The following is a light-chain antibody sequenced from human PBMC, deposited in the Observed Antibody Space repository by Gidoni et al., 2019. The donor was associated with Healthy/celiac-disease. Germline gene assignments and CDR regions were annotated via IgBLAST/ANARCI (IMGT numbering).Light chain of an antibody. CDR3: MQALQTPRT. V-gene: IGKV2-28*01. J-gene: IGKJ3*01. Sequence: DSVMTQCPLPPPVPPGEPAAISCRSSQSLLHSNGSNYLDWYLQKPGQSPQLLIYLGSNRASGVPDRFSGSGSGTDFTLKISRVEAEDVGVYYCMQALQTPRTFGPGTKVDIK. CDR1: QSLLHSNGSNY. CDR2: LGS.